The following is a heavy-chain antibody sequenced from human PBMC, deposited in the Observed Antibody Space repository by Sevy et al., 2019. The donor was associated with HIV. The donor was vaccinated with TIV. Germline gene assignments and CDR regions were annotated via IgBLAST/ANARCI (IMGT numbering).Heavy chain of an antibody. J-gene: IGHJ4*02. Sequence: GGSLRLSCVASGFTFSSYSMNWVRQAPGKGLEWVSYISSGSSYIFYADSVKGRFTISRDNAKNSLYLHMNSLRAEDTAVYYCARGDYYGSLYYFDYWGPGTLVTVSS. CDR2: ISSGSSYI. D-gene: IGHD3-10*01. CDR1: GFTFSSYS. CDR3: ARGDYYGSLYYFDY. V-gene: IGHV3-21*05.